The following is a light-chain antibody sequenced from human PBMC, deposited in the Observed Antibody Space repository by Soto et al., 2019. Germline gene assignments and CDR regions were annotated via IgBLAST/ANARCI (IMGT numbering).Light chain of an antibody. Sequence: DIQITQSPSSVSASVGDGVTITCRASQSISRYLNWYQQKPGKAPNLLIYVASSLQSEVPSRFSGSGSGTDFTLTITSLQPEDFATYYCQQSYGTPITCGQGTRREIK. V-gene: IGKV1-39*01. CDR2: VAS. J-gene: IGKJ5*01. CDR1: QSISRY. CDR3: QQSYGTPIT.